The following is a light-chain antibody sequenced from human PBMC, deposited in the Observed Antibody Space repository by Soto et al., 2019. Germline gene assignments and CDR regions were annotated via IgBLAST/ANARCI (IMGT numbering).Light chain of an antibody. CDR2: GAS. CDR1: QSVSSSY. CDR3: QQYSSYPLT. Sequence: EIVLTQSPGTLSLSPGERATLSCRASQSVSSSYLAWYQQKPGQAPRLLIYGASSRATGIPDRFSGSGSGTEFTLTISSLESEDSAVYYCQQYSSYPLTFGALTKLDLK. V-gene: IGKV3-20*01. J-gene: IGKJ4*01.